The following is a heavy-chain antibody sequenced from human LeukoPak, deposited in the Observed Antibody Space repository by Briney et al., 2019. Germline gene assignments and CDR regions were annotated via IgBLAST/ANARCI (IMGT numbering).Heavy chain of an antibody. V-gene: IGHV3-53*01. D-gene: IGHD2-2*01. CDR3: ARVPAAILGSYYYYMDV. CDR1: GFTVSSYY. Sequence: GGSLRLSCAASGFTVSSYYMNWVRQAPGKELEWVSVIYTGGGTYYADSVKGRFTISRDNSKNTLYLQMNSLRAEDTAVYYCARVPAAILGSYYYYMDVWGKGTTVTISS. CDR2: IYTGGGT. J-gene: IGHJ6*03.